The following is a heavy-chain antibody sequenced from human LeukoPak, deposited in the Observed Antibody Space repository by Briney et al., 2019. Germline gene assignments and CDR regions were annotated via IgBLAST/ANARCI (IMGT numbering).Heavy chain of an antibody. D-gene: IGHD3-9*01. Sequence: ASVKVSCKASGYTFTDYNFSWVRQAPGQGLEWMGWISTYNGNTKYAQNLQGRVTMTTDTSTSTAYMELRSLRSDDTAVYFCARDLDWVFDLWGRGTLVTVPS. CDR1: GYTFTDYN. CDR2: ISTYNGNT. J-gene: IGHJ2*01. CDR3: ARDLDWVFDL. V-gene: IGHV1-18*01.